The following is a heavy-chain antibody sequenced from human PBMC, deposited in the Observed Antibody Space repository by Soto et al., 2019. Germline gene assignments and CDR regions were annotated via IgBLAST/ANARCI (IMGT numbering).Heavy chain of an antibody. Sequence: EVQLVESGGGLVQPGGSLKLSCAASGFTFSGSAMHWVRQASGKGLEWVGRIRSKANSYATAYAASVKGRFTISRDDSMNTAYLQMNSLKAEDTAVYYCTRYCSSTSCSHGYDYWGQGTLVTVSS. J-gene: IGHJ4*02. CDR2: IRSKANSYAT. CDR3: TRYCSSTSCSHGYDY. CDR1: GFTFSGSA. D-gene: IGHD2-2*01. V-gene: IGHV3-73*02.